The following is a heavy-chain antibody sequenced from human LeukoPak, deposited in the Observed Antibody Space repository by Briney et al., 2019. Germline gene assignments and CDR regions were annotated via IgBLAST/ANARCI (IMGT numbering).Heavy chain of an antibody. D-gene: IGHD3-10*01. CDR3: TGSFGELTFFDN. CDR1: GFTFGDYG. J-gene: IGHJ4*02. V-gene: IGHV3-49*04. Sequence: SLRLSCAASGFTFGDYGMSWVRQAPGKGLEWVGFIRSKTYGGTTEYAASVKGRFTISRDDSKSIAYLQMNSLKTEDTAVYYCTGSFGELTFFDNWGQGTLVTVSS. CDR2: IRSKTYGGTT.